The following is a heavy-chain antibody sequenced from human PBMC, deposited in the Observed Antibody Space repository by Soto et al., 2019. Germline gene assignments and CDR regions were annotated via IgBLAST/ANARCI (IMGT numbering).Heavy chain of an antibody. CDR1: GYTFTSYD. D-gene: IGHD2-21*01. CDR3: ARGGGVVIAISSAFDI. J-gene: IGHJ3*02. V-gene: IGHV1-8*01. CDR2: MNPNSGNT. Sequence: ASVKVSCKASGYTFTSYDINWVRQAPGQGLEWMGWMNPNSGNTGYAQKIQGRATMTRNTSISTAYMELSSLRSEDTAVYYCARGGGVVIAISSAFDIWGQGTMVTVSS.